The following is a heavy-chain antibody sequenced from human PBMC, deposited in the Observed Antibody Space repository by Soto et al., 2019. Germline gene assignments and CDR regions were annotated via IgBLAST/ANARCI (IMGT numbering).Heavy chain of an antibody. CDR3: ARLAFSNHVTYLDY. Sequence: SETLSLTCTVSGGSISSSSYYWGWIRQPPGKGLEWIGSIYYSGSTYYNPSLKSRVTISVDTSKNQFSLKLSSVTAADTAVYYCARLAFSNHVTYLDYWGQGTLVTVSS. D-gene: IGHD3-3*02. V-gene: IGHV4-39*01. CDR1: GGSISSSSYY. CDR2: IYYSGST. J-gene: IGHJ4*02.